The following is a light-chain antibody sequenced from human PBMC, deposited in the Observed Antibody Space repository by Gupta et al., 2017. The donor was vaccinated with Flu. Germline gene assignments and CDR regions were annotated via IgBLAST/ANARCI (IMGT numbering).Light chain of an antibody. Sequence: DIQMTQSPSSLSAAVGERVTITCRPSQSISFFLNWYQQKPGKPPKLVIYATARLQSGVPSRFSGSGSGTDFNLTISSLQSEDFATYFWQQSHNYPFTFGQGTHLEIK. V-gene: IGKV1-39*01. J-gene: IGKJ2*01. CDR2: ATA. CDR1: QSISFF. CDR3: QQSHNYPFT.